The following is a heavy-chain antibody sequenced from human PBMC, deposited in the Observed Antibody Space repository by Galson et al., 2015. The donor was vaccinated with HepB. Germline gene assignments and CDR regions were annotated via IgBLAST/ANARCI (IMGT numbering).Heavy chain of an antibody. CDR2: IDKDGST. V-gene: IGHV3-74*01. J-gene: IGHJ4*02. CDR3: ARSWNRVLDY. D-gene: IGHD1/OR15-1a*01. Sequence: SLRLSCAASGFTFSSSWMHWVRQASGKGLVWVARIDKDGSTVYADFVKGRFTTTRDNAKNTVTLQMNSLRADDTAVYFCARSWNRVLDYWGQGTMVTVSS. CDR1: GFTFSSSW.